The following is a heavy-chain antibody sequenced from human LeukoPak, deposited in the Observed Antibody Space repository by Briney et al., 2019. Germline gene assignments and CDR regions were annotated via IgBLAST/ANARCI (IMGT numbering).Heavy chain of an antibody. CDR2: IYYSGST. D-gene: IGHD6-13*01. CDR1: GGSISSYY. CDR3: ARDFIAAAGTTRYYYGMDV. J-gene: IGHJ6*02. Sequence: SETLSLTCTVSGGSISSYYWSWIRQPPGKGLEWIGYIYYSGSTNYNPSLKSRVTISVDTSKNQFSLKLSSVTAADTAVYYCARDFIAAAGTTRYYYGMDVWGQGTTVTVSS. V-gene: IGHV4-59*01.